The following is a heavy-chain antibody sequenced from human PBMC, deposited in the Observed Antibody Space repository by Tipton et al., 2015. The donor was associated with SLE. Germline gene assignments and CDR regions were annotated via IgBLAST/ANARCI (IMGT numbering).Heavy chain of an antibody. CDR3: ARHPSFTIFGVWGAFDI. Sequence: QSGAEVKKPGASVKVSCKASGHTFTSYGISWVRQAPGQGLEWMGWISAYNGNTNYAQKLQGRVTMTTDTSTSTAYMELRSLRSDATAVYYCARHPSFTIFGVWGAFDIWGQGTMVTVSS. V-gene: IGHV1-18*01. CDR1: GHTFTSYG. CDR2: ISAYNGNT. D-gene: IGHD3-3*01. J-gene: IGHJ3*02.